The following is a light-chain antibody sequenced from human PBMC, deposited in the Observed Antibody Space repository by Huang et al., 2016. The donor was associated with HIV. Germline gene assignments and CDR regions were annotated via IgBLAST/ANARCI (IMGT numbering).Light chain of an antibody. J-gene: IGKJ3*01. CDR2: ATS. CDR1: QSITTY. CDR3: QQTHTTPWT. Sequence: DIHMTQSPSSLPASGGDRVTITFRTSQSITTYLNWYQQKPGKAPALLIYATSSLHSGVPSRVSGSGSGTHFTLTITNLRPEDFATYYCQQTHTTPWTFGPGTRVEIK. V-gene: IGKV1-39*01.